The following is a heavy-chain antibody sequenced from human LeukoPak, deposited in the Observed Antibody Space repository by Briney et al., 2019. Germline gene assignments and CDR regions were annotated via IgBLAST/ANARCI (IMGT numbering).Heavy chain of an antibody. CDR3: ARNYYDSSGYPYYFDY. V-gene: IGHV4-34*01. Sequence: SETLSLTCAVYGGSFSGYYWSWIRQPPGKGLEWIGEINHSGSTNYNPSLKRRVTISVDTSKNQFSLKLSSVTAADTAVYYCARNYYDSSGYPYYFDYWGQGTLVTVSS. D-gene: IGHD3-22*01. CDR1: GGSFSGYY. CDR2: INHSGST. J-gene: IGHJ4*02.